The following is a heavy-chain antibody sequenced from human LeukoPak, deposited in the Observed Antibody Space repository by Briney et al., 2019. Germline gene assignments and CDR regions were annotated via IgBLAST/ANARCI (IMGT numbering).Heavy chain of an antibody. D-gene: IGHD2/OR15-2a*01. CDR2: IYNDGST. CDR1: GFTVSNSY. Sequence: GGSLRLSCAASGFTVSNSYMNWVRQAPGKGLEWVSIIYNDGSTYYADSMKGRFANSRDNSKNTLYLQVNSLRAEDTAMYYCARNILFAFDIWGQGTVVTVSS. CDR3: ARNILFAFDI. V-gene: IGHV3-53*01. J-gene: IGHJ3*02.